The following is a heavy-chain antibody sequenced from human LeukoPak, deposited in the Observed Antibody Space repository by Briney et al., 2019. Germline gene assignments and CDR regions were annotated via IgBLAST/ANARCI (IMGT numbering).Heavy chain of an antibody. CDR1: GGSFSGYY. Sequence: PSETLSLTCAVYGGSFSGYYWSWIRQPPGKGLEWIGEINHSGSTNYNPSLKSRVTISVDTSKNQFSLKLSSVTAADTAVYYCASLRITMIVVAPWGQGTLVTVSS. D-gene: IGHD3-22*01. V-gene: IGHV4-34*01. CDR2: INHSGST. J-gene: IGHJ5*02. CDR3: ASLRITMIVVAP.